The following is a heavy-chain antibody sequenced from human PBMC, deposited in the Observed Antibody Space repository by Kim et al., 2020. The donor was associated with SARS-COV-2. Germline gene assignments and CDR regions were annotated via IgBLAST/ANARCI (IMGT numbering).Heavy chain of an antibody. J-gene: IGHJ6*02. D-gene: IGHD6-13*01. CDR1: GYTFTSYY. CDR3: AGCIAAAGTGYYYGMDV. Sequence: ASVKVSCKASGYTFTSYYMHWVRQAPGQGLEWMGIINPSGGSTSYAQKFQGRVTMTRDTSTSTVYMELSSLRSEDTAVYYCAGCIAAAGTGYYYGMDVWGQGTTVTVSS. CDR2: INPSGGST. V-gene: IGHV1-46*01.